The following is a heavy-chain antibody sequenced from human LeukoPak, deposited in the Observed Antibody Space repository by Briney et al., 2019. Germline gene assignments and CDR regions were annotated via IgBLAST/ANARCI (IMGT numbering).Heavy chain of an antibody. D-gene: IGHD6-19*01. CDR1: GFTFSSYS. J-gene: IGHJ4*02. CDR2: ISSSSSYI. V-gene: IGHV3-21*01. Sequence: PGGSLRLSCAASGFTFSSYSMNWVRQAPGKGLEWVSSISSSSSYIYYADSEKGRFTISRDNAKNSLYLQMNSLRAEDTAVYYCARGSSGEFFWGQGTLVTVSS. CDR3: ARGSSGEFF.